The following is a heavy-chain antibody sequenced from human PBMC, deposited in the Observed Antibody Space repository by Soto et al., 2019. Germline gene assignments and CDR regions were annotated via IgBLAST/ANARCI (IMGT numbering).Heavy chain of an antibody. CDR3: ARLGRGLGFCGTDTCFGWFDP. CDR2: IFPDDSTT. Sequence: GESLKISCTLSGYIFTSSWIVWRRHIPCKGLAWMGLIFPDDSTTRYNPSFRGHVTMSVDKSISTAYLQWSSLKTSDSAIYYCARLGRGLGFCGTDTCFGWFDPWGQGTQVTVS. J-gene: IGHJ5*02. D-gene: IGHD1-7*01. CDR1: GYIFTSSW. V-gene: IGHV5-51*01.